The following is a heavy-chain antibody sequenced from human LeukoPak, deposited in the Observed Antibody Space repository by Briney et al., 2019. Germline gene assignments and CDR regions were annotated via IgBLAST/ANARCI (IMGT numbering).Heavy chain of an antibody. J-gene: IGHJ4*02. CDR1: GGSISSSSYY. V-gene: IGHV4-39*07. D-gene: IGHD2-2*02. CDR3: ARVVVPAAIRFDY. CDR2: IYYSGST. Sequence: PSETLSLACTVSGGSISSSSYYWGWIRQPPGKGLEWIGSIYYSGSTYYNPSLKSRVTISVDTSKNQFSLKLSSVTAADTAVYYCARVVVPAAIRFDYWGQGTLVTVSS.